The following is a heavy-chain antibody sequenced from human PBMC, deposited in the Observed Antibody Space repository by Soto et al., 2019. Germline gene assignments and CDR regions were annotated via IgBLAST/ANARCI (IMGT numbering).Heavy chain of an antibody. CDR1: GYTFSTYG. V-gene: IGHV1-18*01. CDR3: ARDWKGAQGFDP. CDR2: IGADNGDT. Sequence: QDQLVQSGAEVKKPGASVKVSCKASGYTFSTYGFSWVRQAPGQGLEWMGWIGADNGDTNYAQNFQGRVTMTTDTPTTTSYMELRSLTSDDTAVYFCARDWKGAQGFDPWGQGTLVTVSS. J-gene: IGHJ5*02. D-gene: IGHD1-1*01.